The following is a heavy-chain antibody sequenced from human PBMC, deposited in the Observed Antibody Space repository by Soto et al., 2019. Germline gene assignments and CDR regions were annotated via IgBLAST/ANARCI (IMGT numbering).Heavy chain of an antibody. Sequence: EVQLLESGGGLAQPGGSLRLSCAASGLTFSSYPRIWVRQAQGQGLEWVSGIVASGGITYYADSVKGRFTISRDNSKNTLYLQMNSLRAEDTAVYYCAKNSAATIRVGYDYWGQGTLVTVSS. CDR2: IVASGGIT. D-gene: IGHD5-12*01. CDR1: GLTFSSYP. V-gene: IGHV3-23*01. J-gene: IGHJ4*02. CDR3: AKNSAATIRVGYDY.